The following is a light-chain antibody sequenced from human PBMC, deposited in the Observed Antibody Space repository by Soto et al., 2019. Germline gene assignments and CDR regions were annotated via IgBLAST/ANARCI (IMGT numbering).Light chain of an antibody. J-gene: IGLJ1*01. V-gene: IGLV2-23*01. CDR2: EGS. CDR3: CSYAGSSTYV. CDR1: SSDVGSYNL. Sequence: QSALTQPASVSGSPVRSITISCTGTSSDVGSYNLVSWYQQHPGKAPKLMIYEGSKRPSGVSNRFSGSKSGNTASLTISGLQAEDEADYYCCSYAGSSTYVFGTGTKVTVL.